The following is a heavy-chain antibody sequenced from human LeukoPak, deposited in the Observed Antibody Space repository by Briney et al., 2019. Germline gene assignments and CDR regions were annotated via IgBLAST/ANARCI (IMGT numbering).Heavy chain of an antibody. J-gene: IGHJ5*02. Sequence: SETLSLTCTVSGGSISSYYWSWIRQPPGKGLEWIGYIYYSGSTNYNPSLKSRVTISVDTSKNQFSLKLSSVTAADTAVYYCARDGWGGSQNWFDPWGQGTLVTVSS. CDR1: GGSISSYY. CDR2: IYYSGST. CDR3: ARDGWGGSQNWFDP. V-gene: IGHV4-59*01. D-gene: IGHD2-15*01.